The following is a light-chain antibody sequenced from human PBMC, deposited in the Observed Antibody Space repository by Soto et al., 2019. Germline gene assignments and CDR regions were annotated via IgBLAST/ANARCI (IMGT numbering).Light chain of an antibody. CDR1: QCIRHD. V-gene: IGKV1-6*01. J-gene: IGKJ1*01. Sequence: QMTQPLSYLSASVGVRVTITCRSSQCIRHDLGWYQQKPGKAPKLLIYAACSLRSGVPSRFSGCGSGSDFTLTICSVQPEYFATYYCLQDYIYPRTFGQGNKV. CDR3: LQDYIYPRT. CDR2: AAC.